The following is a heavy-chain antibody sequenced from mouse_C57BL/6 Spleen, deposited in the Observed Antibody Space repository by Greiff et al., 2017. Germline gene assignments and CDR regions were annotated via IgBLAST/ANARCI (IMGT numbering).Heavy chain of an antibody. D-gene: IGHD1-1*01. V-gene: IGHV1-22*01. CDR2: INPNNGGT. CDR1: GYTFTDYN. J-gene: IGHJ4*01. Sequence: VQLQQSGPELVKPGASVKMSCKASGYTFTDYNMHWVKQSHGKSLEWIGYINPNNGGTSYNQKFKGKATLTVNKSSSTAYMELRSLTSEDSAVYYCARSYGSSYPYYAMDYWGQGTSVTVS. CDR3: ARSYGSSYPYYAMDY.